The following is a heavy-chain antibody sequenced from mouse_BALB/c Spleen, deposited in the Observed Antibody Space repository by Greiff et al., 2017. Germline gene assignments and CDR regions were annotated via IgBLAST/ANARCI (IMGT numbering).Heavy chain of an antibody. CDR1: GYTFSSYW. J-gene: IGHJ3*01. Sequence: QVQLQQSGAELMKPGASVKISCKATGYTFSSYWIEWVKQRPGHGLEWIGEILPGSGSTNYNEKFKGKATFTADTSSNTAYMQLSSLTAEDSAVFCCAREGSLLRTGAYWGQGTLVTVSA. CDR3: AREGSLLRTGAY. V-gene: IGHV1-9*01. D-gene: IGHD1-2*01. CDR2: ILPGSGST.